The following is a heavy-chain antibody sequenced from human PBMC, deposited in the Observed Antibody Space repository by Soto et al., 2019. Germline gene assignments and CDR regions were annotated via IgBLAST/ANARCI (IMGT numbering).Heavy chain of an antibody. CDR1: GFTFSSYW. D-gene: IGHD6-13*01. CDR2: IKQDGSEK. V-gene: IGHV3-7*01. J-gene: IGHJ4*02. CDR3: ARQAGYSSSWYFDY. Sequence: GGSLRLSCAASGFTFSSYWMSWVRQAPGKGLEWVANIKQDGSEKYYVDSVKGRFTISRDNAKNSLYLQMNSLRAEDTAVYYCARQAGYSSSWYFDYWGQGTLVTSP.